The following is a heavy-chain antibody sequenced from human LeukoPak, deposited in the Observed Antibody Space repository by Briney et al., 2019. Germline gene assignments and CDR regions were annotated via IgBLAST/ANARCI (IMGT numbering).Heavy chain of an antibody. D-gene: IGHD1-14*01. V-gene: IGHV3-74*01. J-gene: IGHJ4*02. CDR1: GFTFSNYW. CDR3: TRVRYCDY. CDR2: INSDGSST. Sequence: GGSLRLSCAASGFTFSNYWMHWVRRAPGKGLVWVSRINSDGSSTNYADSVKGRFTISRDNAKNMLYLQMNSLRAEDTAVYYCTRVRYCDYWGQGTLVTVSS.